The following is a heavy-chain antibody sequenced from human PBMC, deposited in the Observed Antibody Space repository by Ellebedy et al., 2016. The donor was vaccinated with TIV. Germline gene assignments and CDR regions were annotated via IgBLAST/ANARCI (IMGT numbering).Heavy chain of an antibody. J-gene: IGHJ4*02. V-gene: IGHV3-7*01. D-gene: IGHD3-3*01. CDR2: IKQDGSEK. CDR1: GSTFSDFW. CDR3: AREVFHAGSFDN. Sequence: GESLKISCAASGSTFSDFWMSWVRQAPGKGLEWVANIKQDGSEKYYVDSVKGRFTISRDNARNSVSLQMNSLRDGDTAVYYCAREVFHAGSFDNWGPGTLVTVSS.